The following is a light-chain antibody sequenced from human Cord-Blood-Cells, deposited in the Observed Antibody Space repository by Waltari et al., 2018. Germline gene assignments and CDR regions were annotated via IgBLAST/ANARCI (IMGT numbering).Light chain of an antibody. J-gene: IGLJ3*02. Sequence: QSALTQPAYVSGSPGQSITISCTGTSRDVGGYNYVSWYQQHPGKAPKLMIYDVINRPSGVSNRFSGSKSGNTASLTISGLQAEDEADYYCSSYTSSSTLVFGGGTKLTVL. CDR1: SRDVGGYNY. CDR3: SSYTSSSTLV. CDR2: DVI. V-gene: IGLV2-14*01.